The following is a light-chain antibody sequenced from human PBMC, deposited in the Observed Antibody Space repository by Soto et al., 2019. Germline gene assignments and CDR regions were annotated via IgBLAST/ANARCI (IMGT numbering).Light chain of an antibody. CDR1: SSNIGSDI. J-gene: IGLJ3*02. CDR2: SNN. CDR3: SSSTSSNTLV. V-gene: IGLV1-44*01. Sequence: QSVLTQPPSASGTPGQRVTISCSGSSSNIGSDIVNWYQQLPGTAPKLLIYSNNQRPSGVPDRFSGSKSGTSASLAISGLQSEDEADYYCSSSTSSNTLVFGGGTKLTVL.